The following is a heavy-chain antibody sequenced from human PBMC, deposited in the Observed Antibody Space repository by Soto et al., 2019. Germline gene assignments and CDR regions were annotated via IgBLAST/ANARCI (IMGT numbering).Heavy chain of an antibody. CDR2: IDSDGSTT. J-gene: IGHJ3*02. Sequence: EVQLVESGGGLVQPGGSLRLSCAASGFTFSSYWMHWVRQAPGKGLVWVSRIDSDGSTTSYADSVKGRFTISRDNAKTTLYLQMSSLRAEDTAVYYCARERRYTSGAYAFDIWGQGTMVTVSS. D-gene: IGHD5-18*01. CDR1: GFTFSSYW. CDR3: ARERRYTSGAYAFDI. V-gene: IGHV3-74*01.